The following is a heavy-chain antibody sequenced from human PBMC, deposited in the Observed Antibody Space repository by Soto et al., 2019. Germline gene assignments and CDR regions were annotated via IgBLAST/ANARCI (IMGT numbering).Heavy chain of an antibody. V-gene: IGHV3-11*04. J-gene: IGHJ4*02. CDR3: AREGYSGYDNFDY. CDR1: GFTLSDYY. D-gene: IGHD5-12*01. Sequence: GSLRLSCAASGFTLSDYYMSWVRQAPGKGLEWLSYISSSSSTIYYADSVKGRFTISRDNAKNSLYLQMNSLRDEDTAVYYCAREGYSGYDNFDYWGQGTLVTVSS. CDR2: ISSSSSTI.